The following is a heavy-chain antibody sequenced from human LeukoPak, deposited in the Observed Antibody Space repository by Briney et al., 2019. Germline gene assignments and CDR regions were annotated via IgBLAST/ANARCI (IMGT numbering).Heavy chain of an antibody. V-gene: IGHV3-74*01. D-gene: IGHD4-23*01. CDR3: ARDYGGHRRTFDI. J-gene: IGHJ3*02. CDR2: INSDGTDT. CDR1: GFSFSTDW. Sequence: GGSLRLSCAGSGFSFSTDWIHWVRQAPGKWLMWVSRINSDGTDTIYADSVKGRFTISRDNAKSTVHLQMNSLRVEDTAVYYCARDYGGHRRTFDIWGQGTMVTVSS.